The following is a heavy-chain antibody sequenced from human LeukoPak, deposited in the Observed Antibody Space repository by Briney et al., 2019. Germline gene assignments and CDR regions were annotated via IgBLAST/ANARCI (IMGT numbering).Heavy chain of an antibody. D-gene: IGHD3-22*01. V-gene: IGHV3-23*01. J-gene: IGHJ4*02. CDR2: ISGIGGST. CDR3: ARRRPGYYYDSSGSSAPDFDY. CDR1: GFTFSSYA. Sequence: GWSLRLSCAASGFTFSSYAMSWVRQAPGKGLEWVSAISGIGGSTYYADSVKGRFTISRDNSKNTLYLQMNSLRAEDTAVYYCARRRPGYYYDSSGSSAPDFDYWGQGTLVTVSS.